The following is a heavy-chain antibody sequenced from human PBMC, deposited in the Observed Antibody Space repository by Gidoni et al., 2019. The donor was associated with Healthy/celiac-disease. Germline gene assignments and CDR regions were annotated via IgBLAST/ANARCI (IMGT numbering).Heavy chain of an antibody. V-gene: IGHV4-34*01. D-gene: IGHD6-13*01. CDR1: GGSFSGYY. CDR2: INHSGST. J-gene: IGHJ4*02. CDR3: ARGGPSIAAAGKLDY. Sequence: QVQLQPWGAGLLKPSETLSINCAVYGGSFSGYYWSWIRQPPGKGLEWIGEINHSGSTNYNPSLKSRVTISVDTSKNQFSLKLSSVTAADTAVYYCARGGPSIAAAGKLDYWGQGTLVTVSS.